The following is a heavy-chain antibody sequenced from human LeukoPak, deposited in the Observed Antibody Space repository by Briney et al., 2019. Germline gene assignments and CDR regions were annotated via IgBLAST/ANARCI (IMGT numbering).Heavy chain of an antibody. D-gene: IGHD6-19*01. V-gene: IGHV5-51*01. Sequence: GESLKISCKASGYSFTTYWIGWVRQMPGKGLEWMGIIYPGDSDTRYSPSFQGQVTISADKSISTAYLQWSSLKASDTAMYYCARHEGGIYSSGWSSPIIDYWGQGTLVTVSS. CDR2: IYPGDSDT. CDR3: ARHEGGIYSSGWSSPIIDY. CDR1: GYSFTTYW. J-gene: IGHJ4*02.